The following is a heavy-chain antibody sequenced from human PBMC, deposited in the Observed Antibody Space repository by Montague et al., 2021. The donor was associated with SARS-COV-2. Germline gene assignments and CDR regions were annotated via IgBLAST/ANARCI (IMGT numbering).Heavy chain of an antibody. D-gene: IGHD3-22*01. CDR1: AGSLSSRGNY. CDR2: VHSAGST. J-gene: IGHJ4*02. CDR3: ARDEDDRYRYDY. Sequence: SETLSLTCTVSAGSLSSRGNYWGWIRQPPGMGLQWIGSVHSAGSTYYSPSLKSRVTISLDTSKNQFSLKLSSVTAADTAVYYCARDEDDRYRYDYWGQGALVTVSS. V-gene: IGHV4-39*07.